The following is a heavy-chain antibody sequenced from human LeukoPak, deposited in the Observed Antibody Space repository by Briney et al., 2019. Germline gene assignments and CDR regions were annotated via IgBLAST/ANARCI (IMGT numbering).Heavy chain of an antibody. Sequence: SETLSLTCTVSGGSISNYYWNWIRQPPGKGLEWIGYIYYSGRTNYSPSLKSRVTISVDTSKNQFSLKLSSVTAADTAVYYCARGWKYRNGYTVTELGSGYFDYWGQGTLVTVSS. V-gene: IGHV4-59*01. J-gene: IGHJ4*02. CDR3: ARGWKYRNGYTVTELGSGYFDY. CDR2: IYYSGRT. D-gene: IGHD5-18*01. CDR1: GGSISNYY.